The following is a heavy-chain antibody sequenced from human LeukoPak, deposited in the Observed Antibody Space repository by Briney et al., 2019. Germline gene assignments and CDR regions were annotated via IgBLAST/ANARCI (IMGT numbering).Heavy chain of an antibody. CDR2: LNSDGGIT. V-gene: IGHV3-74*01. D-gene: IGHD1-14*01. CDR3: ARGHLTTIFDY. J-gene: IGHJ4*02. CDR1: GFTFSSYW. Sequence: GGSLRLSCAASGFTFSSYWMHWVRHVPGKGLVWVSRLNSDGGITTYADSVKGRFTISRDNAKNTLYLQMNSLRAEDTALYYCARGHLTTIFDYWGQGALVTVSS.